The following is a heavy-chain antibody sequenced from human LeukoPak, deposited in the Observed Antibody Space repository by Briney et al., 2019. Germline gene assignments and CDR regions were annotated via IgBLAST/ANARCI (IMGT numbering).Heavy chain of an antibody. J-gene: IGHJ3*02. CDR2: IYYSGRT. CDR3: ARVSANSDCSGYYAPLFAPDAFDI. V-gene: IGHV4-61*05. CDR1: GVSISSSNSY. Sequence: SETLSLTCTVSGVSISSSNSYWSWIRQPPGKGPEWIGYIYYSGRTSYNPSLKSRVTISVDTSKNQFSLRLSSVTAADTAVYYCARVSANSDCSGYYAPLFAPDAFDIWGQGTMVTVSS. D-gene: IGHD3-22*01.